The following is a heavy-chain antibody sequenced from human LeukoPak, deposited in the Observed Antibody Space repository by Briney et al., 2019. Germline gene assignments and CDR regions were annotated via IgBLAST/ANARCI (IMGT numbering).Heavy chain of an antibody. J-gene: IGHJ4*02. V-gene: IGHV3-11*06. Sequence: GRFTISRDNAKNSLYLQMNSLGAEDTAVYYCARPYDTRGYFPDYWGQGTLVTVSP. CDR3: ARPYDTRGYFPDY. D-gene: IGHD3-22*01.